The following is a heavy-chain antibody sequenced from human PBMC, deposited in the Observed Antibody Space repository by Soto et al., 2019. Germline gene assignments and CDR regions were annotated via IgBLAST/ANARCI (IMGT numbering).Heavy chain of an antibody. J-gene: IGHJ4*02. V-gene: IGHV3-30-3*01. Sequence: QVQLVESGGGVVQPGRSLRLSCAASGFTFSSYAMHWVRQAPGKGLEWVAVISYDGSNKYYADSVKGRFTISRDNSKNTLYLQMNSLRAEDTAVYYCARGHLTGFWSGYPSPFDYWGQGTLVTVSS. CDR1: GFTFSSYA. CDR2: ISYDGSNK. D-gene: IGHD3-3*01. CDR3: ARGHLTGFWSGYPSPFDY.